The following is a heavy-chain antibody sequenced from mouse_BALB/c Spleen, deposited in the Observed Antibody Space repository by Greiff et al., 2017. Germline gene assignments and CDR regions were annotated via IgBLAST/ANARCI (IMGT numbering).Heavy chain of an antibody. CDR3: ARDDGYYHFAY. D-gene: IGHD2-3*01. J-gene: IGHJ3*01. CDR1: GFSLTSYG. CDR2: IWAGGST. Sequence: QVQLKQSGPGLVAPSQSLSITCTVSGFSLTSYGVHWVRQPPGKGLEWLGVIWAGGSTNYNSALMSRLSISKDNSKSQVFLKMNSLQTDDTAMYYCARDDGYYHFAYWGQGTLVTVSA. V-gene: IGHV2-9*02.